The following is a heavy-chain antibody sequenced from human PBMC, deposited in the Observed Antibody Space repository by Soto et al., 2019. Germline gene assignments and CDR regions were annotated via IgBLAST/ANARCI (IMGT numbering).Heavy chain of an antibody. CDR2: IWYDGSNK. J-gene: IGHJ3*02. CDR3: ARVYCSGGSCHDAFDI. CDR1: GFTFSSYG. V-gene: IGHV3-33*01. Sequence: QVQLVESGGGVVQPGRSLRLSCAASGFTFSSYGMHWVRQAPGKGLEWVAVIWYDGSNKYYADSVKGRFTISRDNSKNTLYLQMNSRRAEDTAVYYCARVYCSGGSCHDAFDIWGQGTMVTVSS. D-gene: IGHD2-15*01.